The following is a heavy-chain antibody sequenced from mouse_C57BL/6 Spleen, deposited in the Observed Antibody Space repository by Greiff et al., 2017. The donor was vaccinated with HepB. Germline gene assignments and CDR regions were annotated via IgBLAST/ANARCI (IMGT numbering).Heavy chain of an antibody. CDR2: IRNKANGYTT. D-gene: IGHD2-4*01. V-gene: IGHV7-3*01. CDR3: AIYRVYDYDDPYYAMDY. Sequence: EVKLMESGGGLVQPGGSLSLSCAASGFTFTDYYMSWVRQPPGKALEWLGFIRNKANGYTTEYSASVKGRFTISRDNSQSILYLQMNALRAEDSATYYCAIYRVYDYDDPYYAMDYWGQGPSVTVSS. J-gene: IGHJ4*01. CDR1: GFTFTDYY.